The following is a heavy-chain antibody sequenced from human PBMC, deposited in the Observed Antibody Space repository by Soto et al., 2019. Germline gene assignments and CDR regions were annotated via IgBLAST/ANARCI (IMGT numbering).Heavy chain of an antibody. D-gene: IGHD3-3*01. Sequence: SETLSLTCTVSGGSISSYYWSWIRQPPGKGLEWIGYIYYSGSTNYNPSLKSRVTISVDTSKNQFSLKLSSVTAADTAVYYCARGPGNYDFWSGLPDYYYYYGMDVWGQGTTVTVSS. V-gene: IGHV4-59*01. J-gene: IGHJ6*02. CDR2: IYYSGST. CDR1: GGSISSYY. CDR3: ARGPGNYDFWSGLPDYYYYYGMDV.